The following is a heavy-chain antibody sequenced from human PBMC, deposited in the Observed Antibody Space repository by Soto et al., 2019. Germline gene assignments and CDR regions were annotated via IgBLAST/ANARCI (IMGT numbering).Heavy chain of an antibody. J-gene: IGHJ4*02. CDR3: AKDYYYDSSGPDY. Sequence: GGSLRLSCAASGFTFSTHAMSWVRQAPGKGLEWVSAISGSGDSTYYADSVKGRFTISRDNSKNTLYLQMNSLRVEDTAVYYCAKDYYYDSSGPDYWGQGTLVTVSS. CDR2: ISGSGDST. V-gene: IGHV3-23*01. D-gene: IGHD3-22*01. CDR1: GFTFSTHA.